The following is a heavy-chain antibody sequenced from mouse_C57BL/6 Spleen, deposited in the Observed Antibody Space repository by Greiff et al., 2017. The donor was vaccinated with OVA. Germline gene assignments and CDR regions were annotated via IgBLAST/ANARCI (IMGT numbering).Heavy chain of an antibody. CDR3: TGTHYGSSPLFAY. CDR1: GFTFTDYE. CDR2: IDPETGGT. D-gene: IGHD1-1*01. J-gene: IGHJ3*01. V-gene: IGHV1-15*01. Sequence: QVRLLQSGAELVRPGASVTLSCKASGFTFTDYEMHWVQQTPVHGLEWIGAIDPETGGTAYAQKFKGMAILTADKSSSTAYKEHRSMTSEDSTVYYCTGTHYGSSPLFAYWGQGTLVTVSA.